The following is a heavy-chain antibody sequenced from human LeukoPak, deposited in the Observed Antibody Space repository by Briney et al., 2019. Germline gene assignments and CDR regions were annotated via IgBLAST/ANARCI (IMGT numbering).Heavy chain of an antibody. V-gene: IGHV1-18*01. Sequence: GAPVKVSCKASAYTFTSYGISWVRQAPGQGLEWMGWISAYNGNTNYAQKLQGRVTMTTDTSTSTAYMELRSLRSVDTAVYYCARELRGSRSGSYHIFEVGYYGMDVWGQGTTVTISS. D-gene: IGHD3-10*01. CDR2: ISAYNGNT. J-gene: IGHJ6*02. CDR3: ARELRGSRSGSYHIFEVGYYGMDV. CDR1: AYTFTSYG.